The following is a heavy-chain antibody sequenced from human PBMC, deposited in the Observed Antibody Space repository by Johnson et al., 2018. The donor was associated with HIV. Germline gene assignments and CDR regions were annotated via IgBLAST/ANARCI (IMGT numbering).Heavy chain of an antibody. J-gene: IGHJ3*02. Sequence: QELLVESGGGVVQPGRSLRLSCAASGFTFSSYAMHCVRQAPGKGLEWVAVISYDGSNKYYADSVKGRFTISRDNSKNTLYLQMNSLRAEDTAVYYCARVPPWALGATGWLDAFDIWGQGTMVTVSS. V-gene: IGHV3-30*04. CDR3: ARVPPWALGATGWLDAFDI. CDR1: GFTFSSYA. D-gene: IGHD1-26*01. CDR2: ISYDGSNK.